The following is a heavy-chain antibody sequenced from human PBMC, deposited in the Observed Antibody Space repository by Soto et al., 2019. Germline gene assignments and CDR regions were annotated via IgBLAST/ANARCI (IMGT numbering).Heavy chain of an antibody. V-gene: IGHV1-18*04. Sequence: GASVKVSCKASGYTFTSYGISWVRQAPGQGLEWMGWISAYNGNTNYAQKLQGRVTMTTDTSTSTAYMELRSLRSDDTAVYYCAWGYSGYDFYYYYYGMDVWGQGTTVTVSS. CDR2: ISAYNGNT. J-gene: IGHJ6*02. CDR3: AWGYSGYDFYYYYYGMDV. D-gene: IGHD5-12*01. CDR1: GYTFTSYG.